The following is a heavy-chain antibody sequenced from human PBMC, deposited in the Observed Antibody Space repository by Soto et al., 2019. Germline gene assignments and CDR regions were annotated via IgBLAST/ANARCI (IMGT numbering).Heavy chain of an antibody. CDR1: GGSISSGGYY. Sequence: QVQLQESGPGLVKPSQTLSLTCTVSGGSISSGGYYWSWIRQHPGKGLEWIGYIYYSGSTYYNPSLKSRVTISVDTSKNQFSLKLSSVTAADTAVYYCARDSGDYDFWSGYYGGNWFDPWGQGTLVTVSS. CDR3: ARDSGDYDFWSGYYGGNWFDP. CDR2: IYYSGST. V-gene: IGHV4-31*03. D-gene: IGHD3-3*01. J-gene: IGHJ5*02.